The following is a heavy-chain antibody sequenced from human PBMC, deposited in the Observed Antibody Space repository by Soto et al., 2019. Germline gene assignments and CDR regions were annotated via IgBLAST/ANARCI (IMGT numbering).Heavy chain of an antibody. CDR1: GASINSGGYY. CDR2: IHNSGST. CDR3: ATAASSGYYARA. V-gene: IGHV4-31*03. D-gene: IGHD3-22*01. J-gene: IGHJ4*02. Sequence: SETLSLTCTVSGASINSGGYYWNWIRQHPGKGLELIGYIHNSGSTSYNPSLKSRVTISLDTSQNQFSLKLTSVTAADTAVYYCATAASSGYYARAWGQGTLVTVSS.